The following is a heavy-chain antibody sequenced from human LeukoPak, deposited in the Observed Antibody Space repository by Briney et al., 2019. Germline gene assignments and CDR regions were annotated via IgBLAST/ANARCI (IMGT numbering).Heavy chain of an antibody. D-gene: IGHD3-9*01. CDR2: ISYDGSNK. Sequence: GGSLRLSCAASGFTFSSYGMHWVRQAPGKGLEWVAVISYDGSNKYYADSVKGRFTISRDNSKNTLYLQMNSLRAEDTAVYYCARVDYDILTGYPYYFDYWGQGTLVTVSS. J-gene: IGHJ4*02. CDR1: GFTFSSYG. V-gene: IGHV3-30*03. CDR3: ARVDYDILTGYPYYFDY.